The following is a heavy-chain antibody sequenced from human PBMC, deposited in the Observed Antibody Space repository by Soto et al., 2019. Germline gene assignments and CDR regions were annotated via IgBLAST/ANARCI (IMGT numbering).Heavy chain of an antibody. D-gene: IGHD3-10*01. CDR1: GGSISSGGYY. V-gene: IGHV4-31*03. Sequence: SETLSLTCTVSGGSISSGGYYWSWIRQHPGKGLEWIGYIYYSGSTYYNPSLKSRVTISVDTSKNQFSLKLSSVTAADTAVYYCARLRITYYYGPGLFDYWGQGTLVTVSS. J-gene: IGHJ4*02. CDR3: ARLRITYYYGPGLFDY. CDR2: IYYSGST.